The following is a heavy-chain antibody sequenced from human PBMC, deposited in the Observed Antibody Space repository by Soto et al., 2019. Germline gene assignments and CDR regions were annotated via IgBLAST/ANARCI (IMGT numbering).Heavy chain of an antibody. V-gene: IGHV4-39*01. CDR3: AGQTFTIAAASYGRRNWFDP. J-gene: IGHJ5*02. Sequence: SETLSLTCTASGGSITSSSHFWGWVRQPPGKGLEWIGTIYFTGNTYYTPSLKSRLTMSIDTSKNEFSLRLNSVTAADTAVYYCAGQTFTIAAASYGRRNWFDPWGPGTLVTVSS. CDR2: IYFTGNT. CDR1: GGSITSSSHF. D-gene: IGHD6-25*01.